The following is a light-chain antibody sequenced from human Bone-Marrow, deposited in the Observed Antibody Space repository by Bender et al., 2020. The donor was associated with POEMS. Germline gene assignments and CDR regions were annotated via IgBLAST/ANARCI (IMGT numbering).Light chain of an antibody. J-gene: IGLJ2*01. CDR1: SSDVGAY. V-gene: IGLV2-14*03. Sequence: QSALTQPASVSGSPGQSITMSCTGTSSDVGAYVSWYQQHPGKAPKLIIYDVSNRPSGVSDRFSGSKSGNTASLTISGLQAEDEAHYYCSSFTSSSTVLFGGGTKLTVL. CDR3: SSFTSSSTVL. CDR2: DVS.